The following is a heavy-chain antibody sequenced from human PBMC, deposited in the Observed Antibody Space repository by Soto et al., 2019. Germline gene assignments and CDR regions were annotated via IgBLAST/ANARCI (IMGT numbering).Heavy chain of an antibody. CDR2: ISSTGTT. J-gene: IGHJ3*01. D-gene: IGHD7-27*01. CDR1: GDSMSTFY. CDR3: ARDQSGAAAF. V-gene: IGHV4-4*07. Sequence: QVQLQESGPGLVEPSETLSLTCTVSGDSMSTFYWNWIRQSAEKGLEWIGRISSTGTTTYIPSLKSRITLSVDTSKNEFSLNLKFVTAADTAVYFCARDQSGAAAFWGPGTLVTVS.